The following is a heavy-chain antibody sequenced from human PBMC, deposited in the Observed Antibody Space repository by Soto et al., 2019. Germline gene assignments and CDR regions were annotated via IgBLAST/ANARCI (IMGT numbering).Heavy chain of an antibody. CDR2: ISSSSSYT. V-gene: IGHV3-11*06. J-gene: IGHJ4*02. D-gene: IGHD3-3*01. CDR3: ARARSVFWSGYSAGFLDY. Sequence: GGSLRLSCAASGFTCSDYYMSWIRQAPGKGLEWVSYISSSSSYTNYADSVKGRFTISRDNAKNSLYLQMNSLRAEDTAVYYCARARSVFWSGYSAGFLDYWGQGILVTVSS. CDR1: GFTCSDYY.